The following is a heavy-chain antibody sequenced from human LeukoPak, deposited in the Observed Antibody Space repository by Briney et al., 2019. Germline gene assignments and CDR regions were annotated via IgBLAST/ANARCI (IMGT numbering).Heavy chain of an antibody. CDR3: ARELRGVDGSGGSRWFDP. D-gene: IGHD3-10*01. Sequence: SETLSLTCTVSGGSISSYYWSWIRQPAGKGLEWIGRIYTSGSTNYNPSLKSRVTMSVDTSKNQFSLKLSSVTAADTAVYYSARELRGVDGSGGSRWFDPWGQGTQVTVSS. V-gene: IGHV4-4*07. J-gene: IGHJ5*02. CDR2: IYTSGST. CDR1: GGSISSYY.